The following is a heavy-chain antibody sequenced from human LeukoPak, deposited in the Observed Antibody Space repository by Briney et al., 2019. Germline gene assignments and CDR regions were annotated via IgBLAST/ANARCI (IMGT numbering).Heavy chain of an antibody. CDR1: GYTFTGYY. J-gene: IGHJ4*02. V-gene: IGHV1-2*02. CDR2: ISPNSGGA. CDR3: ARDPKDDTSGYYYFDY. D-gene: IGHD3-22*01. Sequence: RASVKVSCKASGYTFTGYYMHWVRQAPGQGLEWMGWISPNSGGANYAQKFQGRVTMTRDMSTSTVYMELSSLRSEDTAVYYCARDPKDDTSGYYYFDYWGQGTLVTVSS.